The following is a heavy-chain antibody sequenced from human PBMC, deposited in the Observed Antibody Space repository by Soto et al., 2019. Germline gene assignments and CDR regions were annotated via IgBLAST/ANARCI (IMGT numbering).Heavy chain of an antibody. CDR1: GFTFSSYA. Sequence: GGSLRLSCAASGFTFSSYAMSWVRQAPGKGLEWVSAISGSGGSTYYADSVKGRFTISRDNSKNTLYLQMNSLRAEDTAVYYCAKVAVLNYGDPYYYGMVVWGQGTTVTVSS. J-gene: IGHJ6*02. CDR2: ISGSGGST. D-gene: IGHD4-17*01. CDR3: AKVAVLNYGDPYYYGMVV. V-gene: IGHV3-23*01.